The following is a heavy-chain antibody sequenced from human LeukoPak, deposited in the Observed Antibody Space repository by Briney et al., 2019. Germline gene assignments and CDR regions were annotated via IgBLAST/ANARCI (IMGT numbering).Heavy chain of an antibody. CDR1: GGSISSYY. D-gene: IGHD3-3*01. V-gene: IGHV4-59*01. J-gene: IGHJ5*02. CDR2: IYYSGST. Sequence: SETLSLTCTVSGGSISSYYWSWIRQPPGKGLEWIGYIYYSGSTNYNPSLKSRVTISVDTSKNQFSLKLSSVTAAGTAVYYCARVNNFWSGYPAPNWFDPWGQGTLVTVSS. CDR3: ARVNNFWSGYPAPNWFDP.